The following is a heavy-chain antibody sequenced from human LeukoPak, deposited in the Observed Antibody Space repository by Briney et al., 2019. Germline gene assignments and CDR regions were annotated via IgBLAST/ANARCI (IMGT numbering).Heavy chain of an antibody. CDR1: GYSFTSYW. V-gene: IGHV5-51*01. D-gene: IGHD3-10*01. J-gene: IGHJ4*02. Sequence: GESLKISCKGSGYSFTSYWIGWVRQMPGKGLEWMGIIYPGDSETGYSPSFQGQVTISADKSITTAYLQWSSLKASDTAMYYCAREAYGSGSPLDYWGQGTLVTVSS. CDR3: AREAYGSGSPLDY. CDR2: IYPGDSET.